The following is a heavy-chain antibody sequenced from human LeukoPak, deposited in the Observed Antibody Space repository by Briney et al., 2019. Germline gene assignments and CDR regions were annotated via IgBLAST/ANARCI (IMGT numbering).Heavy chain of an antibody. J-gene: IGHJ4*01. CDR2: IHDNWNT. CDR3: ARTEYYAQSGNY. CDR1: GGSISSYY. Sequence: PSETLSLTCTVSGGSISSYYWSWIRQSPEKGLEWIGHIHDNWNTDYNPSLKGRVTISLDTARKQFSLTLTSVTAADRAVYSCARTEYYAQSGNYWG. D-gene: IGHD3-16*01. V-gene: IGHV4-4*08.